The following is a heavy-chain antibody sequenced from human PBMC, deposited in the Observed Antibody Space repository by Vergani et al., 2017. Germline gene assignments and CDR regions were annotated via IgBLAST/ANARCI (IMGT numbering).Heavy chain of an antibody. D-gene: IGHD5-18*01. Sequence: QVQLVESGGGVVQRGASLRLSCATSGCTLSNYDMQWIRQGPGKGLVFVAFIQFDVSNQNYADSVKGRFTLSRDFSKNTLYLQKNSLRAEDTAVFYCAIDRDTAMVHDYWGQGTLVTVSS. V-gene: IGHV3-30*02. CDR1: GCTLSNYD. J-gene: IGHJ4*02. CDR2: IQFDVSNQ. CDR3: AIDRDTAMVHDY.